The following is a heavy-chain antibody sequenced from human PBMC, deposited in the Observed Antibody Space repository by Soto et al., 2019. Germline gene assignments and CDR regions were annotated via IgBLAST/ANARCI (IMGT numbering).Heavy chain of an antibody. CDR3: ARANFLDTYYYGSGSFDY. Sequence: GGSLRLSCAASGFTFSSYWMSWVRQAPGKGLEWVANIKQDGSEKYYVDSVKGRFTISRDNAKNSLYLQMNSLRAEDTAVYYCARANFLDTYYYGSGSFDYWGQGTLVTVSS. D-gene: IGHD3-10*01. J-gene: IGHJ4*02. CDR2: IKQDGSEK. CDR1: GFTFSSYW. V-gene: IGHV3-7*01.